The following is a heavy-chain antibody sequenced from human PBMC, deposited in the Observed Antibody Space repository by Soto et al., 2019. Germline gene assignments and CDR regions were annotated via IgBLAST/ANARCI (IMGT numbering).Heavy chain of an antibody. CDR1: GGSISSYH. CDR3: ATVVIPGTRHTDFDS. Sequence: SETLSLTCTVSGGSISSYHWSWIRQPPGKGLEWIGYIHYTGRTKYNPSLKSLVSISLDTSKNQFSLKLTSVSAADTAVYYCATVVIPGTRHTDFDSRGQGGSFTVSS. J-gene: IGHJ5*01. CDR2: IHYTGRT. V-gene: IGHV4-59*01. D-gene: IGHD2-21*01.